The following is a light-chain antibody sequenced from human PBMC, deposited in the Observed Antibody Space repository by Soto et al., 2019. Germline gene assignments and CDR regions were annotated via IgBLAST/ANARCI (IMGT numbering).Light chain of an antibody. CDR1: QSVSSSY. CDR2: GAS. CDR3: QQSGT. Sequence: EIVLTQSPGTLSLSPGERATLSCRASQSVSSSYLAWYQQKPGQAPRLLIYGASSRATGIPDRFSGSGSGTDFTLTISTLEPEDFAVYYCQQSGTFGQGTKVEI. J-gene: IGKJ1*01. V-gene: IGKV3-20*01.